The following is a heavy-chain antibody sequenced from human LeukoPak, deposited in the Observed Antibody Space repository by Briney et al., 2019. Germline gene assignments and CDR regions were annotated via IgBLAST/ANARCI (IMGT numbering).Heavy chain of an antibody. V-gene: IGHV1-18*01. J-gene: IGHJ4*02. CDR3: ARPSPYYDILTGPPDY. D-gene: IGHD3-9*01. CDR1: GYTFTSYD. Sequence: ASVKVSCKASGYTFTSYDINWVRQATGQGLEWMGWISAYNGNTNYAQKLQGRVTMTTDTSTSTAYMELRSLRSDDTAVYYCARPSPYYDILTGPPDYWGQGTLVTVSS. CDR2: ISAYNGNT.